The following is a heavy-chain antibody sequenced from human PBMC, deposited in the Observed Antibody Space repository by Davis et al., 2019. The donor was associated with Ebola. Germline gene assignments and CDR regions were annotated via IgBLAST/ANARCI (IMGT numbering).Heavy chain of an antibody. D-gene: IGHD2-15*01. CDR3: ARGGEVVAATFDY. V-gene: IGHV4-59*10. CDR1: GGSFSGYY. CDR2: IYTSGST. J-gene: IGHJ4*02. Sequence: SQTLSLTCAVYGGSFSGYYWSWIRQHPGKGLEWIGRIYTSGSTIYNPSLKSRVTMSVDTSKNQFSLKVSSVTAADTAVYYCARGGEVVAATFDYWGQGTLVTVSS.